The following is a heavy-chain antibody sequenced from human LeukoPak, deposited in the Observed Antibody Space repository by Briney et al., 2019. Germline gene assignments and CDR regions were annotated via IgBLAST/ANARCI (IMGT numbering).Heavy chain of an antibody. D-gene: IGHD3-3*01. Sequence: ESGPTLVNPTETLTLTCTVSGFSLSNARMGVSWIRQPPGKALEWLAHIFSNDEKSYSTSLKSRLTIPKDTSKSQVVLTMTNMDPVDTATYYCARIINGHYDFWSGYYMASDAFDIWGQGTMVTVSS. CDR1: GFSLSNARMG. V-gene: IGHV2-26*01. CDR3: ARIINGHYDFWSGYYMASDAFDI. J-gene: IGHJ3*02. CDR2: IFSNDEK.